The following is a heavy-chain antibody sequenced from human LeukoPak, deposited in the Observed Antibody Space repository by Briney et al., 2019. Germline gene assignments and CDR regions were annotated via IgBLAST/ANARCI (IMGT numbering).Heavy chain of an antibody. J-gene: IGHJ3*02. CDR2: TYYRSKWFN. Sequence: SQTLSLTCAISGDSVSSSFAACTWIRQSPSRGLEWLGRTYYRSKWFNDYAESLESRITINPDTSKNQFSLHLNSVTPEDTAVYFCSRGRSLGYCSSTSCYVSDAFDIWGQGTMVTVSS. D-gene: IGHD2-2*01. V-gene: IGHV6-1*01. CDR1: GDSVSSSFAA. CDR3: SRGRSLGYCSSTSCYVSDAFDI.